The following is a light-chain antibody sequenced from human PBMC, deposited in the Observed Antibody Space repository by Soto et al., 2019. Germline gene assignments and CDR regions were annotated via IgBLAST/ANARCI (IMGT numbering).Light chain of an antibody. CDR2: AAS. J-gene: IGKJ3*01. V-gene: IGKV1-39*01. CDR3: QQYGSSPFT. CDR1: QRISTY. Sequence: DVQMSQSPSSLSASVGDRVTITCRASQRISTYLHWFQQKPGKAPKLLIYAASNLQSGVPSRFSGSGSGTDFALTISSLQPEDFAVYYCQQYGSSPFTFGPGTKVDIK.